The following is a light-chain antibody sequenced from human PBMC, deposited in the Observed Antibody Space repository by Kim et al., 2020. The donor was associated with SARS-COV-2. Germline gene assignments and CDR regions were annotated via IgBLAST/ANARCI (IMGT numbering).Light chain of an antibody. CDR1: SANIGSNY. J-gene: IGLJ2*01. CDR3: AAWDDSLSGPV. CDR2: RNN. V-gene: IGLV1-47*01. Sequence: QSVLTQPPSASGTPGQRVTISCSGSSANIGSNYVYWYQQHPGTAPKLLIYRNNQRPSGVPDRFSGSKSGTSDSLASSGLRSEDEADYYCAAWDDSLSGPVFGGGTQLTVL.